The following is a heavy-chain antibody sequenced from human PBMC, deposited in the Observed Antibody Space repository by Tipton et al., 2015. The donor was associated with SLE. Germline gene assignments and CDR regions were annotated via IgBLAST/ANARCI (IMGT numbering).Heavy chain of an antibody. V-gene: IGHV4-31*03. D-gene: IGHD3-16*02. CDR2: IYNSGRA. CDR3: ARWGSFYYYMDV. J-gene: IGHJ6*03. CDR1: GGSISSGAYS. Sequence: TLSLTCTVSGGSISSGAYSWSWIRQHPGKGLEWLGCIYNSGRAYYNPSLKSRITISVDTSTNQFSLKLNSVTAADTAVYYCARWGSFYYYMDVWGKGTTVTVSS.